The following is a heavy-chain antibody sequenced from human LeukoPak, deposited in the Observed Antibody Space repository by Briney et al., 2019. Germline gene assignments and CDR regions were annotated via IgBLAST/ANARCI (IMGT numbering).Heavy chain of an antibody. D-gene: IGHD5-12*01. J-gene: IGHJ4*02. CDR1: GGYISSSSYY. Sequence: SETLSLTCTVSGGYISSSSYYWGWIRQPPGKGLEWIGSIYYSGSTYYNPSLKSRVTISVDTSKNQFSLKLSSVTAADTAVYYCARGANHVATYAYWGQGTLVTVSS. V-gene: IGHV4-39*07. CDR3: ARGANHVATYAY. CDR2: IYYSGST.